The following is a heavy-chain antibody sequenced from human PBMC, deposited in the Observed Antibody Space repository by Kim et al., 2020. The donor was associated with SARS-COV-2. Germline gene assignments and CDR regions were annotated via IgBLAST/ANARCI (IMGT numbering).Heavy chain of an antibody. CDR3: TRARLPRGYSYGQYYFDY. D-gene: IGHD5-18*01. J-gene: IGHJ4*02. CDR1: GFTFGDYA. V-gene: IGHV3-49*03. Sequence: GGSLRLSCTASGFTFGDYAMSWFRQAPGKGLEWVGFIRSKGYGETTDYAASVRGRFTISRDDSKSIAYLQMNSLKTEDTAVYYCTRARLPRGYSYGQYYFDYWGQGTLVTVSS. CDR2: IRSKGYGETT.